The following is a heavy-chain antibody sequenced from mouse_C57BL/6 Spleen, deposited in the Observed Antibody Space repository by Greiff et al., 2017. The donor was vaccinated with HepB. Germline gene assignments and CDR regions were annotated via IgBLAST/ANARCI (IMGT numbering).Heavy chain of an antibody. CDR3: TSPYAYYSNYDPY. CDR2: IYPGNSDT. D-gene: IGHD2-5*01. Sequence: EVQLQQSGTVLARPGASVKMSCKTSGYTFTSYWMHWVKQRPGQGLEWIGAIYPGNSDTSYNQKFKGKAKLTAVTSASTAYMELSSLTNEDSAVYYCTSPYAYYSNYDPYWGQGTTLTVSS. J-gene: IGHJ2*01. CDR1: GYTFTSYW. V-gene: IGHV1-5*01.